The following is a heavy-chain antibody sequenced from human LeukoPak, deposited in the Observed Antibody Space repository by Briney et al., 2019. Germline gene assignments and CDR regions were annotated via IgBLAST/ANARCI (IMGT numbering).Heavy chain of an antibody. V-gene: IGHV1-18*01. CDR3: TRDFVLLTSYDVFEN. J-gene: IGHJ4*02. D-gene: IGHD3-3*01. CDR2: INANNGDT. Sequence: ASVKVSCKASGYTFTTYGISWVRQAPGQGLEWMGWINANNGDTHYAQRLQGGITMTTDTSTSTVCMELRSLRSDDTAVYYCTRDFVLLTSYDVFENWGQGTLVTVSS. CDR1: GYTFTTYG.